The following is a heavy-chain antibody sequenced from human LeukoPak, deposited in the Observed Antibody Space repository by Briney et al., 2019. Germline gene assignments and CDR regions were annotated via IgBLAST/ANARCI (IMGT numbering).Heavy chain of an antibody. V-gene: IGHV4-31*03. CDR3: ARVRLVERYFDRLSSRGVAYFDY. CDR1: GGSISSGGYY. CDR2: IYYSGST. Sequence: SQTLSLTCTVSGGSISSGGYYWSWIRQHPGKGLEWIGYIYYSGSTYYNPSLKSRVTISVDTSKNQFSLKLSSVTAADTAVYYCARVRLVERYFDRLSSRGVAYFDYWGQGTLVTVSS. J-gene: IGHJ4*02. D-gene: IGHD3-9*01.